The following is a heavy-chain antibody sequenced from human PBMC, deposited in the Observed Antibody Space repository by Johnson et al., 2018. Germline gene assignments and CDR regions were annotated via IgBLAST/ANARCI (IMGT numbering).Heavy chain of an antibody. Sequence: QVQLVQSGAEVEKPGSSVKVSCKASGGTFSIYAISWVRQAPGQGLEWMGGIIPVFGGAKYAPKFKGRATITADESTNTAYMGLSSLRSEDTAVYYCARAGTMIYGRGAWGQGPTVTV. CDR3: ARAGTMIYGRGA. CDR1: GGTFSIYA. D-gene: IGHD3-10*01. V-gene: IGHV1-69*12. CDR2: IIPVFGGA. J-gene: IGHJ6*02.